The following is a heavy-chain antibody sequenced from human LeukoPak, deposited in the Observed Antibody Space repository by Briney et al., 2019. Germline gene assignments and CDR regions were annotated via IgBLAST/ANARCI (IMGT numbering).Heavy chain of an antibody. CDR3: GGAAYSSGWYETYYYYYMDV. CDR2: IYYSGRT. V-gene: IGHV4-59*01. Sequence: SETPSLTCTVSGGSISSYYWSWIRQPPGKGLEWIGYIYYSGRTNYNPSLKSRVTISVDTSKNQFSLKLSSVTAADTAVYYCGGAAYSSGWYETYYYYYMDVWGKGTTVTVSS. J-gene: IGHJ6*03. CDR1: GGSISSYY. D-gene: IGHD6-19*01.